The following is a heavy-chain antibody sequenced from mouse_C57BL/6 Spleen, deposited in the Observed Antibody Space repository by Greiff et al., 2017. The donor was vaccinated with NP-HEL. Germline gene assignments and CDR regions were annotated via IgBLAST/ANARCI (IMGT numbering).Heavy chain of an antibody. CDR1: GYTFTSYW. D-gene: IGHD2-4*01. J-gene: IGHJ3*01. CDR2: IDPNSGGT. Sequence: VQLQQSGAELVKPGASVKLSCKASGYTFTSYWMHWVKQRPGRGLEWIGRIDPNSGGTKYNEKYKSKATLTVDKPASTAYRQLSSLTSEDSAVYYCARLRIYYDYDWCAYGGQGTLVTVAA. CDR3: ARLRIYYDYDWCAY. V-gene: IGHV1-72*01.